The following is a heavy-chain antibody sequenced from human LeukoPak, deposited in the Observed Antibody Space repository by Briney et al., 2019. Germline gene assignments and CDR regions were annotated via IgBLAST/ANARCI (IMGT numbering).Heavy chain of an antibody. CDR3: AHRKNYYDSSVFDY. J-gene: IGHJ4*02. CDR2: IYWDDDR. D-gene: IGHD3-22*01. Sequence: SGPTLVNPTQTLTLTCTFSGFSLNTRGVGVGWIRKPPGRALEWLALIYWDDDRLYSPSLKSRLTITKDTSKNQVVLTMTNMEPVDTATYYCAHRKNYYDSSVFDYWGQGTLVTVSS. V-gene: IGHV2-5*02. CDR1: GFSLNTRGVG.